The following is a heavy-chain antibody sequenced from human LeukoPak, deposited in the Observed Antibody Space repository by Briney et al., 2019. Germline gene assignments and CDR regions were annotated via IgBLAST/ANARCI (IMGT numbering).Heavy chain of an antibody. V-gene: IGHV3-30-3*01. CDR1: GFTFSSYA. D-gene: IGHD6-6*01. Sequence: PGGSLRLSCAASGFTFSSYAMHWVRQAPGKGLEWVAVISYDGSNKYYADSVKGRFTISRDNSKNTLYLQMNSLRAEDTAVYYCARDFSYIAARPDYWGQGTLVTVSS. J-gene: IGHJ4*02. CDR3: ARDFSYIAARPDY. CDR2: ISYDGSNK.